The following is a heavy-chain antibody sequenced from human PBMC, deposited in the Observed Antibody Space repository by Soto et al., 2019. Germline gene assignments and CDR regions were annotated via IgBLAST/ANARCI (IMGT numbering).Heavy chain of an antibody. CDR2: ISSSSSTI. V-gene: IGHV3-48*02. CDR3: ASLQGIMITFGGVIADDY. Sequence: GGSLRLSCAASGFTFSSYSMNWVRQAPGKGLEWVSYISSSSSTIYYADSVKGRFTISGDNAKNSLYLQMNSLRDEDTAVYYCASLQGIMITFGGVIADDYWGQGTLVTVSS. D-gene: IGHD3-16*02. J-gene: IGHJ4*02. CDR1: GFTFSSYS.